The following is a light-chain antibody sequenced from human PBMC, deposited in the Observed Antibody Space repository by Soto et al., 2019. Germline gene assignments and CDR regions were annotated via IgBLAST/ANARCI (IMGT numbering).Light chain of an antibody. CDR1: QDISNY. CDR3: QQYGSSPPHT. J-gene: IGKJ2*01. V-gene: IGKV1-33*01. CDR2: DAS. Sequence: DIPMTQSPSSLSASVGDRVTITCQASQDISNYLNWYQQKPGKAPKLLIFDASNVETGVPSRFSGSGSGTDFTLTISRLEPEDFAVYYCQQYGSSPPHTFGQGTKLEIK.